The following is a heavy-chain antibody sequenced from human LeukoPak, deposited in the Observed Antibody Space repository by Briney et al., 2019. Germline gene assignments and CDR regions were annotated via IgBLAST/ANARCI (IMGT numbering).Heavy chain of an antibody. Sequence: PSETLSLTCAVSGGFISSSNWWSWVRQPAGKGLEWIGEIYHSGSTYYNPSLKSRVTISVDTSKNQFSLKLSSVTAADTAVYYCARDPFTWGGQGTLVTVSS. CDR1: GGFISSSNW. CDR3: ARDPFTW. J-gene: IGHJ4*02. CDR2: IYHSGST. V-gene: IGHV4-4*02. D-gene: IGHD3-3*02.